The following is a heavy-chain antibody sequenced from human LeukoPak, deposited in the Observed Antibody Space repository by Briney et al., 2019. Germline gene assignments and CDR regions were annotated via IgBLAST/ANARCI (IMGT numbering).Heavy chain of an antibody. V-gene: IGHV3-30*18. CDR1: GFTFSSYG. J-gene: IGHJ1*01. CDR2: ISYDGPNK. CDR3: AKDFAKYCSGGCDFQH. Sequence: GGSLRLSCPATGFTFSSYGMHWVRQAPGKGLEWVAVISYDGPNKYYADSVKGRFTISRDNSKNTLYLQMNSLRAEDTAVYYCAKDFAKYCSGGCDFQHWGQGTLVTVSS. D-gene: IGHD2-15*01.